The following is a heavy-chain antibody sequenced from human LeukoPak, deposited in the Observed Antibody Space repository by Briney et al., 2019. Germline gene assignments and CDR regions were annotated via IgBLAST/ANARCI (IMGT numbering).Heavy chain of an antibody. CDR3: ARDNTCSGYDPTDY. Sequence: ASVKVSCKASGGAFSSYAISWMRQAPGQGLEWMGRIIPIFGTANYAQKFQGRVTITTDESTSTAYMELSSLRSEDTAVYYCARDNTCSGYDPTDYWGQGTLVTVSS. CDR2: IIPIFGTA. J-gene: IGHJ4*02. V-gene: IGHV1-69*05. D-gene: IGHD5-12*01. CDR1: GGAFSSYA.